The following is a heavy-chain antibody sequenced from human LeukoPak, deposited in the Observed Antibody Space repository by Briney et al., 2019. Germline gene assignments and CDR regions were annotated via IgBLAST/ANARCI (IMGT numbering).Heavy chain of an antibody. V-gene: IGHV3-23*01. CDR3: AKDGGLLWFGELPRTFYYMDV. CDR2: IVGSGGTT. J-gene: IGHJ6*03. Sequence: GGSLRLSCAASGFTFSTYGMDWVRQAPGKGLEWVSGIVGSGGTTYYADSVKGRFTISRDNSKNTLYLQMNSLRAEDTAVYYCAKDGGLLWFGELPRTFYYMDVWGKGTTVTVSS. CDR1: GFTFSTYG. D-gene: IGHD3-10*01.